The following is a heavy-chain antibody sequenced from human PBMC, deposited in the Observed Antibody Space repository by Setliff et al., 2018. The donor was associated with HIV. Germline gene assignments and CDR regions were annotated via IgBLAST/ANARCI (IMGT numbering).Heavy chain of an antibody. CDR2: IKYDGSEK. V-gene: IGHV3-7*03. CDR1: GFTFSSYW. Sequence: PGGSLRLSCAASGFTFSSYWMSWVRQAPGKGLEWVANIKYDGSEKYYVGSVKGRLTVSRDNSNNTVYLQMNSLRAEDTAMYYCAKTQTVITVYGPFDSWGQGTPVTVSS. CDR3: AKTQTVITVYGPFDS. D-gene: IGHD4-4*01. J-gene: IGHJ4*02.